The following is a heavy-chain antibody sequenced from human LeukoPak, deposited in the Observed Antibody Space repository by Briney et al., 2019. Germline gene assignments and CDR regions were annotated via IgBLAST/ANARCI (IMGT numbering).Heavy chain of an antibody. CDR1: GFTFSSYE. D-gene: IGHD4-23*01. Sequence: EGSLRLSCAASGFTFSSYEMNWVRQAPGKGLEWVSYISSSGSTIYYADSVKGRFTISRDNAKNSLYLQMNSLRAEDTAVYYCARAVYGGKGDNWFDPWGQGTLVTVSS. V-gene: IGHV3-48*03. J-gene: IGHJ5*02. CDR3: ARAVYGGKGDNWFDP. CDR2: ISSSGSTI.